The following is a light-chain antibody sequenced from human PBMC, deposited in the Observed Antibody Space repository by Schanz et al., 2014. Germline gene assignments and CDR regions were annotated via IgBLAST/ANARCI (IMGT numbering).Light chain of an antibody. V-gene: IGKV3-15*01. CDR3: QQYNNWPPLYT. CDR1: QSVSNN. Sequence: EIMMTQSPATLSVSPGERVTLSCRASQSVSNNLAWYQQKPGQVPRLLIYAASIRATGTPARFSGSGSATEFTLTISSLQSEDFGVYYCQQYNNWPPLYTFGQGTKLEIK. CDR2: AAS. J-gene: IGKJ2*01.